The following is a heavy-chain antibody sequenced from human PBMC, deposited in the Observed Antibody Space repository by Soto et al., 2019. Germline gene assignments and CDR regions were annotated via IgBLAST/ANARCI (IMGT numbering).Heavy chain of an antibody. CDR3: ARDLLYSTRSTVRFDI. J-gene: IGHJ3*02. V-gene: IGHV1-18*01. D-gene: IGHD6-13*01. Sequence: VQLVQSGVEVKKPGDSVKVSCKASGYTFTNYGISWVRQAPGQGLEWMGWINTYNANTNYAQKVQGRVTLTTETSTSTAYMELRSLRPDDPAVYYCARDLLYSTRSTVRFDIWGQGTMLTVSS. CDR2: INTYNANT. CDR1: GYTFTNYG.